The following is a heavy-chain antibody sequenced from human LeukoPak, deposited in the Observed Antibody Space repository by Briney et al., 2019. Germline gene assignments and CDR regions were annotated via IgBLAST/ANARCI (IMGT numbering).Heavy chain of an antibody. J-gene: IGHJ4*02. D-gene: IGHD3-3*01. CDR3: ARDSFAYYDFWSGYLTEYYFDY. V-gene: IGHV1-3*01. CDR1: GYTFTSYA. CDR2: INAGNGNT. Sequence: GASVKVSCKASGYTFTSYAMYWVRQAPGQRLEWMGWINAGNGNTKYSQKFQGRVTITRDTSASTAYMELSSLRSEDTAVYYCARDSFAYYDFWSGYLTEYYFDYWGQGTLVTVSS.